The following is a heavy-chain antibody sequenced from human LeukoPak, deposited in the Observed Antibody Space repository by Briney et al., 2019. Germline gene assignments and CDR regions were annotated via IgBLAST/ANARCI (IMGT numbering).Heavy chain of an antibody. CDR2: ISYDGSNK. Sequence: GGSLRLSCAASGFTFSSYGMHWVRQAPGKGLEWVAVISYDGSNKYYADSVKGRFTISRDNSKNTLYLQMNSLRAEDTAVYYCARDSSSISLGYWGQGTLVTVSS. CDR3: ARDSSSISLGY. J-gene: IGHJ4*02. CDR1: GFTFSSYG. D-gene: IGHD2-2*01. V-gene: IGHV3-30*03.